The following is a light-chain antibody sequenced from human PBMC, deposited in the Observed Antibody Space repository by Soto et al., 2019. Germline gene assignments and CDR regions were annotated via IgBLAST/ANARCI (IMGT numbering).Light chain of an antibody. CDR2: GNN. CDR1: SSNIGGNT. V-gene: IGLV1-44*01. CDR3: AAWDDSLNGYV. J-gene: IGLJ1*01. Sequence: QSVLTQPPSASGTPGQRVTISCSGSSSNIGGNTVNWYQQLPGTAPKLLIYGNNQRPSGVPDRFSGSQSGTSASLAISGLQSEDEADYYCAAWDDSLNGYVFGTGTKVTVL.